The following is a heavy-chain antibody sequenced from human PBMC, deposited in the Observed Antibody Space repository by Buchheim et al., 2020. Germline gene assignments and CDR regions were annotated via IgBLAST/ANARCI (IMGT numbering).Heavy chain of an antibody. J-gene: IGHJ4*02. CDR1: GGSITYGGYY. CDR2: VYYSETT. CDR3: ARIVSAPLTVSGGFDH. V-gene: IGHV4-31*03. Sequence: QVQLQESGPGLVMPSQTLSLTCTVSGGSITYGGYYWSWIRQHPGKGLEWIGYVYYSETTYYNPSLKSRVTISVDTSKHQFSLKLSSVTAADTAVYYCARIVSAPLTVSGGFDHWGQG. D-gene: IGHD6-19*01.